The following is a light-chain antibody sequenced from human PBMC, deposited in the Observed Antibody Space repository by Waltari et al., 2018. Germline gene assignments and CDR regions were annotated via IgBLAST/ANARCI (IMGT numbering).Light chain of an antibody. J-gene: IGLJ1*01. CDR1: PPDLLGPFL. CDR3: CSYTGSSLSYG. V-gene: IGLV2-23*01. CDR2: EAV. Sequence: QSALAQPASVSGSPAPSIPPPSPRSPPDLLGPFLSPLYQHHPGKAPNLMIYEAVKRPSGVSNRFSGAKSGATASLTISGLQTDDEGYYYCCSYTGSSLSYGCGSGTMVTVL.